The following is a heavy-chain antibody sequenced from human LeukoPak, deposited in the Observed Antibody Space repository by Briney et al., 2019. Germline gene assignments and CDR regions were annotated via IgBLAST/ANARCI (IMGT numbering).Heavy chain of an antibody. CDR3: GRGYDFWSGYWSHSVY. V-gene: IGHV3-64*01. J-gene: IGHJ4*02. CDR1: GFTFSSYA. Sequence: GGSLRLSCAASGFTFSSYAMHWVRQAPGKALEYVPSISSNGGSTYYANPVKGKFTIPKDNSQNTLYLQMGSLRAEDMAVYYCGRGYDFWSGYWSHSVYWGQGTLVTVSS. D-gene: IGHD3-3*01. CDR2: ISSNGGST.